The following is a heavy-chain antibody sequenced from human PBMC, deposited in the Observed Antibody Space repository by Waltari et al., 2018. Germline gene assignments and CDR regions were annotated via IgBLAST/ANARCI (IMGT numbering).Heavy chain of an antibody. J-gene: IGHJ4*02. CDR2: IYYSGST. CDR1: GGSIRRGGYY. V-gene: IGHV4-31*03. D-gene: IGHD3-3*02. Sequence: QVQLQESGPGLVKPSQTLSLTCTVYGGSIRRGGYYWSGIRQLPGKGLEWIGYIYYSGSTYYNPSLKSRVTISVDTSKNQFSLKLSSVTAADTAVYYCASHLWKEFLFDYWGQGTLVTVSS. CDR3: ASHLWKEFLFDY.